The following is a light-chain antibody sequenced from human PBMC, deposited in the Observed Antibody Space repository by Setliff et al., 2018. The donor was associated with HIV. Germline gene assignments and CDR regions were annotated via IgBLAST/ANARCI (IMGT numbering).Light chain of an antibody. Sequence: QSALTQPASVSGSPGHSITISCTGSNNNLGSYNLVSWYQQLPGKAPKLLIYKDNKRPSGIPNRFSGSKSGYTASLTISGLQADDEADYYCSSYTGSSTDIYVFGTGTKVTVL. CDR1: NNNLGSYNL. CDR2: KDN. J-gene: IGLJ1*01. CDR3: SSYTGSSTDIYV. V-gene: IGLV2-14*02.